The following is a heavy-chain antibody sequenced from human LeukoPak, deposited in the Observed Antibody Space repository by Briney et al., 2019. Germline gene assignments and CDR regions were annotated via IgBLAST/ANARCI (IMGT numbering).Heavy chain of an antibody. V-gene: IGHV1-18*01. D-gene: IGHD1-26*01. CDR1: GYTFTSYG. CDR3: ARAVWELPTRVSFAFDI. Sequence: GASVKVSCKASGYTFTSYGISWVRQAPGQGLEWMGWISAYNGNTNYAQKLQGRVTMTTDTSTSTAYMELRSLRSDDTAVYYCARAVWELPTRVSFAFDIWGQGTMVTVSS. J-gene: IGHJ3*02. CDR2: ISAYNGNT.